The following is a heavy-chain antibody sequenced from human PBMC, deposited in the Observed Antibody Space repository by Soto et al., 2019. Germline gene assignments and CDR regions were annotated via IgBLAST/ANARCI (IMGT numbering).Heavy chain of an antibody. CDR1: GFTFSSYG. J-gene: IGHJ4*02. D-gene: IGHD3-3*02. V-gene: IGHV3-30*18. CDR3: AKVSVDPSFDY. Sequence: PGGSLRLSCAASGFTFSSYGMHWVRQAPGKGLEWVAVISYDGSNKYYADSVKGRFTISRDNSKNTLYLQTNSLRAEDTAVYYCAKVSVDPSFDYWGQGTLVTVSS. CDR2: ISYDGSNK.